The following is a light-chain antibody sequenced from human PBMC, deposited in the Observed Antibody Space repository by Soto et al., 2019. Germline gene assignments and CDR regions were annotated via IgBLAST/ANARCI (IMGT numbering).Light chain of an antibody. Sequence: QSALPQPASVSGSPGQSITISCTGTSSDVGGYKYVSWYQQYPGKAPKLMMYDVSNRPSGVSNRFSGSKSGNTASLTTSGLQAEDEADYYRSSYTSSSPCVFGTGTKVTVL. J-gene: IGLJ1*01. CDR1: SSDVGGYKY. CDR2: DVS. CDR3: SSYTSSSPCV. V-gene: IGLV2-14*01.